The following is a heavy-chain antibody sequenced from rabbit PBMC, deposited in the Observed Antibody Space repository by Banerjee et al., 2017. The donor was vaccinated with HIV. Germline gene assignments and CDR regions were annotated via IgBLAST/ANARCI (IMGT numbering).Heavy chain of an antibody. Sequence: QEQLVESGGGLVQPEGSLTLTCKASGIDFSSYYYMYWVRQAPGKGLEWIGFIDTNTGKTFYASWAKGRFTISKTSPTTVTLQMTSLTAADTATYFCARDAGYVGAGYGFRLWGQGTLVTVS. V-gene: IGHV1S45*01. D-gene: IGHD6-1*01. J-gene: IGHJ3*01. CDR3: ARDAGYVGAGYGFRL. CDR1: GIDFSSYYY. CDR2: IDTNTGKT.